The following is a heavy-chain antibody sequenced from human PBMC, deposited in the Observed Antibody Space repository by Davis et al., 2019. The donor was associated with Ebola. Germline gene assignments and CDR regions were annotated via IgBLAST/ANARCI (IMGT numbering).Heavy chain of an antibody. CDR3: ASFPYYGGKMARLVDV. CDR1: GYTFTSYY. V-gene: IGHV1-46*01. D-gene: IGHD4-23*01. CDR2: VNPSGGST. Sequence: ASVKVSCKASGYTFTSYYMHWVRQAPGQGLEWMGIVNPSGGSTSYAQKFQGRVTMTRDTSTSTVYMELSSLRSEDTAVYYCASFPYYGGKMARLVDVWGQGTTVTVSS. J-gene: IGHJ6*02.